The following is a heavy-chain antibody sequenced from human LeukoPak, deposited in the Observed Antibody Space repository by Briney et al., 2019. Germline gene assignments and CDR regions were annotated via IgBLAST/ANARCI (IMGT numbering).Heavy chain of an antibody. J-gene: IGHJ4*02. Sequence: GGSLRLSCAASGFTVSSNFMSWVRQAPGKGLEWVSVLYSGGYTVYADSVKGRFTISRDNSGNTLYLQMNSLRADDTAVYYCVRASSTTAAGLFDYWGQGTPLTVSS. CDR1: GFTVSSNF. CDR3: VRASSTTAAGLFDY. V-gene: IGHV3-53*01. CDR2: LYSGGYT. D-gene: IGHD6-13*01.